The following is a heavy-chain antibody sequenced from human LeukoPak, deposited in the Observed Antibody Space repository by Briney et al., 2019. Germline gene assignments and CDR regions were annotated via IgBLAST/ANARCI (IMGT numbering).Heavy chain of an antibody. V-gene: IGHV3-66*01. D-gene: IGHD4-11*01. CDR3: ARDRLEDSRSFGYYYYGMDV. J-gene: IGHJ6*02. Sequence: GGSLRLSCAASGFTFSSYAMSWVRQAPGKGLEWVSVIYSGGSTYYADSVKGRFTISRDNSKNTLYLQMNSLRAEDTAVYYCARDRLEDSRSFGYYYYGMDVWGQGTTVTVSS. CDR1: GFTFSSYA. CDR2: IYSGGST.